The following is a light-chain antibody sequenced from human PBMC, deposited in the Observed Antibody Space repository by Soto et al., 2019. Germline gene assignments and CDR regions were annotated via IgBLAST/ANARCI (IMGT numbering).Light chain of an antibody. CDR3: HGRSDWPVT. CDR1: QSISSY. CDR2: DAS. V-gene: IGKV3-11*01. J-gene: IGKJ4*01. Sequence: EILLTQSPATLCLSPGERATLCCRASQSISSYLAWYQQKPGQAPRLLIYDASNRATGIPARFSGSGSGTAFTLTITSLDHEDFAVYYCHGRSDWPVTFGGGTEVDIK.